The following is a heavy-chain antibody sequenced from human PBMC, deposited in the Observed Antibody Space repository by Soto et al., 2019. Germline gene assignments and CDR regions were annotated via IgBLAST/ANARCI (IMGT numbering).Heavy chain of an antibody. CDR2: ISSSSNYI. D-gene: IGHD2-21*01. J-gene: IGHJ6*02. CDR1: GFTFSRYS. Sequence: GSLRLSCAASGFTFSRYSMNWVRQAPGKGLEWVSYISSSSNYIYYADSVKGRFSISSDNAKNSLFVQMNSLRAEDTALYCCAREVVGLGGMDVWGQGTTVTVSS. CDR3: AREVVGLGGMDV. V-gene: IGHV3-21*01.